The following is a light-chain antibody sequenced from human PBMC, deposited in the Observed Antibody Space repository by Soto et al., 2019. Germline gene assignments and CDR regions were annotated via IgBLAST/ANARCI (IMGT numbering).Light chain of an antibody. CDR2: DVS. CDR1: SSDVGGYNY. Sequence: QSALTQPASVSGSPGQSITISCTGTSSDVGGYNYVSWYQQHPGKAPKLMIYDVSNRPSGVSNRFSGSKSGNTASLTISGLQAEDEADYYCCSYTSCSTVVFGGGTKLTVL. V-gene: IGLV2-14*01. J-gene: IGLJ2*01. CDR3: CSYTSCSTVV.